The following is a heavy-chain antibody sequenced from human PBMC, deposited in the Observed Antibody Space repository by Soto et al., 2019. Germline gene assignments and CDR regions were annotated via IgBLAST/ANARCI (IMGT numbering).Heavy chain of an antibody. Sequence: GGSLRLSCAASGYTFTSYAMHWVRQAPGQRLEWMGWINAGNGNTKYSQKFQGRVTITRDTSASTAYMELSSVTAADTAVYYCARLGTIFGVVKYYYYYYGMDVWGQGTTVTVSS. CDR1: GYTFTSYA. D-gene: IGHD3-3*01. CDR3: ARLGTIFGVVKYYYYYYGMDV. J-gene: IGHJ6*02. V-gene: IGHV1-3*01. CDR2: INAGNGNT.